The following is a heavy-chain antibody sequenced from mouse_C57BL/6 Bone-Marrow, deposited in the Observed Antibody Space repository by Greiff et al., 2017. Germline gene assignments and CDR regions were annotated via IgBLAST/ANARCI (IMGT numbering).Heavy chain of an antibody. V-gene: IGHV14-4*01. J-gene: IGHJ2*01. D-gene: IGHD1-1*02. CDR2: IDPENGDT. Sequence: EVQLQQSGAELVRPGASVKLSCTASGFNIKDDYMHWVKQRPEQGLEWIGWIDPENGDTEYASKFQGKATITADTSSNTAYLQLSSLTSEDTAVYYCTTGYGGDPFDCWGQGTTLTVSS. CDR1: GFNIKDDY. CDR3: TTGYGGDPFDC.